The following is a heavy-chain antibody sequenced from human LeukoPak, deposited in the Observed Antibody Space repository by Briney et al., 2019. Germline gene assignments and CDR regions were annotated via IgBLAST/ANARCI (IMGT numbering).Heavy chain of an antibody. CDR1: GYTFTSYA. CDR3: ARSLASSGWFVG. J-gene: IGHJ4*02. Sequence: ASVKVSCKASGYTFTSYAINWVRQATGQGLEWMGWMNANSGDTGYAQKFQGRVTMTRDTSISTAYMELSSLRSEDTAVYYCARSLASSGWFVGWGQGTLVTVCS. V-gene: IGHV1-8*01. CDR2: MNANSGDT. D-gene: IGHD6-19*01.